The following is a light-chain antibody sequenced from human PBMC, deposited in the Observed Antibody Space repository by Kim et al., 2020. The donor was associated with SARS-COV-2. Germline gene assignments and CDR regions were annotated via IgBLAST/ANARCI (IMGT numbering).Light chain of an antibody. V-gene: IGLV1-47*01. CDR2: RNN. Sequence: QSALTQPPSVSGTPGQRVTISCSGSSSNIGSNYVYWYQQLPGTAPKLLIYRNNQRPSGVPDRFSGSKSGTSASLAISGLRSEDEADYYCAAWDDSLSVYVIFGGGTQLTVL. CDR3: AAWDDSLSVYVI. CDR1: SSNIGSNY. J-gene: IGLJ2*01.